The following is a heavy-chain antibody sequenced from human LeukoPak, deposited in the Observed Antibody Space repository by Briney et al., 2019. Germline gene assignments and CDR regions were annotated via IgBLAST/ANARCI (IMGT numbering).Heavy chain of an antibody. Sequence: SETLSLTCTVSGASSSSYYWSWIRQPPGKGLEWIGYIYYSGSTNYNPSLKSRVTISADTSKNQFSLKLSSVSAADTAAYYCAIFPCSVDSCYPDYWGQGILVTVSS. D-gene: IGHD2-15*01. CDR1: GASSSSYY. CDR2: IYYSGST. CDR3: AIFPCSVDSCYPDY. J-gene: IGHJ4*02. V-gene: IGHV4-59*01.